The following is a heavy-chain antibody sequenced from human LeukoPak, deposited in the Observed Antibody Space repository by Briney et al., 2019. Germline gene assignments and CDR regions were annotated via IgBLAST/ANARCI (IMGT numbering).Heavy chain of an antibody. CDR1: GFTFSSYG. J-gene: IGHJ4*02. V-gene: IGHV3-23*01. Sequence: GGSLRLSCAASGFTFSSYGMSWVRQAPGKGLEWVSAISGSGGSTYYADSVKGRFTISRDNAKNSLYLQMNSLTTEDTAVYYCAKFAEPSTTIDYWGQGTLVTVSS. CDR2: ISGSGGST. CDR3: AKFAEPSTTIDY. D-gene: IGHD1-26*01.